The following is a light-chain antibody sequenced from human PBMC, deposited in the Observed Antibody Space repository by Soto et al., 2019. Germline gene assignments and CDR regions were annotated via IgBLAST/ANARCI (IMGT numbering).Light chain of an antibody. Sequence: EIVLTQSPGTLTLSPGESAALSCRASQTISNNYLVWYRQKPGEAPRLLIYAVSSRAAGSPDRFSGSGSGTDFAPTIARLEPEDTAVYYCQQHSNSPWTLGQETRVQI. CDR3: QQHSNSPWT. CDR2: AVS. V-gene: IGKV3-20*01. CDR1: QTISNNY. J-gene: IGKJ1*01.